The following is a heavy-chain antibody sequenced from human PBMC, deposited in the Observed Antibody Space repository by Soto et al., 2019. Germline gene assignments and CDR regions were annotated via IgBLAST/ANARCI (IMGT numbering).Heavy chain of an antibody. D-gene: IGHD3-16*01. CDR2: IYYSGST. CDR1: GGSISSSSYY. J-gene: IGHJ6*03. Sequence: SETLSLTCTVSGGSISSSSYYWGWIRQPPGKGLEWIGSIYYSGSTYYNPSLKSRVTISVDTSKNQFSLKLSSVTAADTAVYYCARYMGEDYYYYMDVWGRGTTVTVSS. CDR3: ARYMGEDYYYYMDV. V-gene: IGHV4-39*01.